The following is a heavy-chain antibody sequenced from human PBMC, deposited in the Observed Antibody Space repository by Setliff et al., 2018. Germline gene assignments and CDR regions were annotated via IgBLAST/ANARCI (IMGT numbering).Heavy chain of an antibody. D-gene: IGHD3-22*01. CDR3: ARDSALHSYHYDSSGYLDY. J-gene: IGHJ4*02. CDR2: IHYSGTT. V-gene: IGHV4-59*01. CDR1: GGSINRDY. Sequence: SETLSLTCSVSGGSINRDYWNWIRQPPGKGLEWIGYIHYSGTTNYNPLFKSRVTISVDRPKNQLSLKLSSVTAADTGVYYCARDSALHSYHYDSSGYLDYWGQGALVTVSS.